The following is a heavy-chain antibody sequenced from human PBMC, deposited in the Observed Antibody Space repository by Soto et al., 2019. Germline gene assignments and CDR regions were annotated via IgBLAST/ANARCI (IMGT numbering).Heavy chain of an antibody. Sequence: QVQLQESGPGLVKPSQTLSLTCTVSGGSISSGDYYWSWIRQPPGKGLEWIGYIYYSGSTYYNPPLKSRVTISVATSQNQFTLKLSAVTAADTAVYYCARDGYDSSVYYPRPLDYWGQGTLVTVSS. CDR2: IYYSGST. D-gene: IGHD3-22*01. J-gene: IGHJ4*02. CDR1: GGSISSGDYY. V-gene: IGHV4-30-4*01. CDR3: ARDGYDSSVYYPRPLDY.